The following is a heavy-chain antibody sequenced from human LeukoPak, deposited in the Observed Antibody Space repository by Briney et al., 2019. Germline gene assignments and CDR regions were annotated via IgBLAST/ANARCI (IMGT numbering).Heavy chain of an antibody. CDR1: GFTFHDYV. CDR3: ARVRDRYNWNDFDY. J-gene: IGHJ4*02. V-gene: IGHV3-20*04. Sequence: GGSLRHSCAASGFTFHDYVMSWVRQARGKGLEWVSGINWNGGRTGDADFEKGRFIISRDNAKNSLYLQMNSLRAEDTALYYCARVRDRYNWNDFDYWGQGTLVTVSS. CDR2: INWNGGRT. D-gene: IGHD1-20*01.